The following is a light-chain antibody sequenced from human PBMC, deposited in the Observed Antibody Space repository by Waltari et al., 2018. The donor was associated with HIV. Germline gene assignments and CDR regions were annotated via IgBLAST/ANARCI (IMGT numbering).Light chain of an antibody. CDR2: WAS. J-gene: IGKJ4*01. V-gene: IGKV4-1*01. CDR3: HHYFNTPLT. Sequence: IVMTQSPDSLSVSLGGRATINCTSSQSVFYSSTNKHYLAWYQVRPGQPPNLLIYWASTRESGVPDRFSGSGSGTNFTLTITSLQAEDVATYYCHHYFNTPLTFGGGTTVEI. CDR1: QSVFYSSTNKHY.